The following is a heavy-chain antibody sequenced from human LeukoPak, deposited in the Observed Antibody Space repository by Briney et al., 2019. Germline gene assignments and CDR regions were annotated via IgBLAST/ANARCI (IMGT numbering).Heavy chain of an antibody. CDR2: IYTSETT. V-gene: IGHV4-4*09. CDR1: GASISSYY. J-gene: IGHJ4*02. Sequence: SETLSLTCTVSGASISSYYWSWIRQPPGKGLEWIGYIYTSETTNYNPSLRSRVTISIDTSMNQFSLRLSSVTAADTAVYYCARHRSPSSLSYFDIWGQGTLVIVSS. D-gene: IGHD6-19*01. CDR3: ARHRSPSSLSYFDI.